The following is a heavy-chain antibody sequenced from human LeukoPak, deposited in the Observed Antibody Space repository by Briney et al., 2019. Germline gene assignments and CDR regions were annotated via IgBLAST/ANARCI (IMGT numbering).Heavy chain of an antibody. CDR3: AREGVGWFGEIYHDY. CDR2: ISAYNGNT. Sequence: ASVKVSCKASGYTFTSYGISWVRQAPGQGLEWMGWISAYNGNTNYAQKLQGRVTMTTDTSISTAYMELSRLRSDDTAVYYCAREGVGWFGEIYHDYWGQGTLVTVSS. J-gene: IGHJ4*02. V-gene: IGHV1-18*01. D-gene: IGHD3-10*01. CDR1: GYTFTSYG.